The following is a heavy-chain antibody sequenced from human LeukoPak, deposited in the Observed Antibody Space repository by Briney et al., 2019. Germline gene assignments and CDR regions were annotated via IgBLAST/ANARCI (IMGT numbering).Heavy chain of an antibody. CDR3: ARAPVVMVVAATLIFDY. D-gene: IGHD2-15*01. Sequence: GRSLRLSCAASGFTFSSYAMHWVRQAPGKGLEWVAVISYDGSNKYYAASVNGRFTISRDNSTNTPYLQINSLRAEDTAVYSCARAPVVMVVAATLIFDYWGQGTLVTVSS. V-gene: IGHV3-30-3*01. CDR2: ISYDGSNK. J-gene: IGHJ4*02. CDR1: GFTFSSYA.